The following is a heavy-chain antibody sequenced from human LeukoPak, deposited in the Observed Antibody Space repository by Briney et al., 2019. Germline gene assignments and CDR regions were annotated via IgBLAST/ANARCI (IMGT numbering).Heavy chain of an antibody. J-gene: IGHJ4*02. CDR2: INHSGST. V-gene: IGHV4-34*01. Sequence: SETLSLTCAVYGGSFSGYYWSWIRQPPGKGLEWIGEINHSGSTNYNPSLKSRVTISVDTSKNQFSLKLSSVTAADTSVYYCARGRSYWGQGTLVTVSS. CDR1: GGSFSGYY. CDR3: ARGRSY.